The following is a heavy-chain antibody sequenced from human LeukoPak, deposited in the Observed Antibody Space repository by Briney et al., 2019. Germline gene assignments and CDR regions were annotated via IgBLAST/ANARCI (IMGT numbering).Heavy chain of an antibody. CDR3: AKVGGSDWLLERYFDY. V-gene: IGHV3-23*01. CDR1: GFTFSSYA. CDR2: LSGSGGSM. J-gene: IGHJ4*02. Sequence: GGSLRLSCAASGFTFSSYAMNCGRQAPGKGVEWGTVLSGSGGSMSYADSVKGRFTISRDNSKNTLYLQMNSLRAEDTAVYYCAKVGGSDWLLERYFDYWGQGTLVTVSS. D-gene: IGHD3-9*01.